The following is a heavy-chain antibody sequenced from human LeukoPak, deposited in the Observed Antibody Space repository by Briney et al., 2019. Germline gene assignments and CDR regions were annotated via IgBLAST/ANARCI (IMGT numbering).Heavy chain of an antibody. Sequence: GESLKISCKGSGYIFTNYWIGWVRQMPGKGLEWMAIIYPGDSDTRYSPSFQGPVTISVDKSISTAYLQWSTLEASDSAMYYCARQDGSGSYDAFDIWGQGTMVTVSS. J-gene: IGHJ3*02. CDR1: GYIFTNYW. CDR3: ARQDGSGSYDAFDI. D-gene: IGHD3-10*01. V-gene: IGHV5-51*01. CDR2: IYPGDSDT.